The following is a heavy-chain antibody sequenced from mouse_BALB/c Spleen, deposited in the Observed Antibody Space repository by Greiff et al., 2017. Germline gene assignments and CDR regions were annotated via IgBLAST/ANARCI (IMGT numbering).Heavy chain of an antibody. Sequence: EVKLVESGGGLVQPGGSLKLSCAASGFTFSSYGMSWVRQTPDKRLELVATINSNGGSTYYPDSVKGRFTISRDNAKNTLYLQMSSLKSEDTAMYNCADDSYGGDAMDYGGQGTSVTVSS. CDR1: GFTFSSYG. V-gene: IGHV5-6-3*01. CDR3: ADDSYGGDAMDY. J-gene: IGHJ4*01. CDR2: INSNGGST. D-gene: IGHD2-12*01.